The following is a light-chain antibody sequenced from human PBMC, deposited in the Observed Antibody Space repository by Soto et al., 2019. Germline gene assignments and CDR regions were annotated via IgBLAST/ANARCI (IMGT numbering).Light chain of an antibody. V-gene: IGKV1-39*01. Sequence: DIQMTQSPSSLSASVGDRVTITCRASQSISNYLNWYRQKPGKAPKLLIYAASSLQRGVPSTFSGSGSGTEFTLSISSLHPEDVATYDSQQSYSAPRTFGQGTKVEIK. CDR2: AAS. CDR1: QSISNY. J-gene: IGKJ1*01. CDR3: QQSYSAPRT.